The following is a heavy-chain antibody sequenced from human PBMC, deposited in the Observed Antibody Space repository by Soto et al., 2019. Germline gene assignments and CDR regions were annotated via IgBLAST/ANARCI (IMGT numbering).Heavy chain of an antibody. Sequence: ASVKVSCKASGYTFTSYYMHWVRQAPGQGLEWMGIINPSGGSTSYAQKFQGRVTMTRDTSTSTVYMELSSLGSEDTAVYYCARANVFGDYVPRGFAFDIWGQGSMVTVSS. D-gene: IGHD4-17*01. CDR3: ARANVFGDYVPRGFAFDI. CDR1: GYTFTSYY. J-gene: IGHJ3*02. CDR2: INPSGGST. V-gene: IGHV1-46*01.